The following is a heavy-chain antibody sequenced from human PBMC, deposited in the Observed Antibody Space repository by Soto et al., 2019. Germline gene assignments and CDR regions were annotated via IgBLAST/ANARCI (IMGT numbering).Heavy chain of an antibody. CDR1: GFTFSTYG. V-gene: IGHV3-33*01. CDR3: ARAVGRFDY. Sequence: QVQLVESGGGVVQPGRSLRLSCAAAGFTFSTYGIHWVRQAPGKGLEWVAVIWHDGSNKYYADSVKGRFTISRDNSKSTLYLEMNSLSAEDTAVYYCARAVGRFDYRGQGTPVTVSS. D-gene: IGHD1-26*01. CDR2: IWHDGSNK. J-gene: IGHJ4*02.